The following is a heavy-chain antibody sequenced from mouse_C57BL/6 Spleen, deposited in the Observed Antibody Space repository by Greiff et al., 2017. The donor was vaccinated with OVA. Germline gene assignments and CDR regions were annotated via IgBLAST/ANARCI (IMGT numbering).Heavy chain of an antibody. CDR1: GFTFSDYG. CDR3: ARGDGWFAY. J-gene: IGHJ3*01. D-gene: IGHD3-3*01. CDR2: ISSGSSTI. Sequence: DVMLVESGGGLVKPGGSLKLSCAASGFTFSDYGMHWVRQAPEKGLEWVAYISSGSSTIHYADTVKGRFTISRDNAKNTPFLQMTSLRSEDTAMYYCARGDGWFAYWGQGTLVTVSA. V-gene: IGHV5-17*01.